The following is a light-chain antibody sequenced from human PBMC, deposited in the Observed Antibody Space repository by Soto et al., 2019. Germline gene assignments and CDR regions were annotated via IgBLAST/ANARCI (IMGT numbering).Light chain of an antibody. CDR2: AAS. CDR1: QASGTY. J-gene: IGKJ4*01. CDR3: QESYSFPLS. V-gene: IGKV1-39*01. Sequence: DIQMNQPPSSLPASVGERATITCPASQASGTYLNRYQRKLGKANKLLIYAASNLQCGVPTRFSGRGSGTDFTLTISRLQPEDFGTYCCQESYSFPLSFGGGTQVEIK.